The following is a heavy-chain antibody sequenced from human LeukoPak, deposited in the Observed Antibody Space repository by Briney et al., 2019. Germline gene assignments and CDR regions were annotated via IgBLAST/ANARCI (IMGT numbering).Heavy chain of an antibody. Sequence: GGSLRLSCSASGFTFNVFAMHWVRQAPGKGLEYVSAINTNGDSTYYADSVKDRFIISRDNSKNTLHLQMTSLRPEDTAVYYCVRGSGWYDYWGRGTLVTVSS. J-gene: IGHJ4*02. CDR2: INTNGDST. CDR3: VRGSGWYDY. D-gene: IGHD6-19*01. CDR1: GFTFNVFA. V-gene: IGHV3-64D*06.